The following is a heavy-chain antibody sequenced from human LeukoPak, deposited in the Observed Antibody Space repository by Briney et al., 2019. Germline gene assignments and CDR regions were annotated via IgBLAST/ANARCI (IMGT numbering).Heavy chain of an antibody. D-gene: IGHD3-22*01. CDR3: ARRSVDSSGYDY. CDR2: IYPGDSDT. J-gene: IGHJ4*02. CDR1: GYSVTSYW. Sequence: GESLKISCKGSGYSVTSYWIGWVRQVPGKGLERMGVIYPGDSDTRYSPSFQGQVTISADKSISTAYLQWSSLKASDTAMYYCARRSVDSSGYDYWGQGTLVTVSS. V-gene: IGHV5-51*01.